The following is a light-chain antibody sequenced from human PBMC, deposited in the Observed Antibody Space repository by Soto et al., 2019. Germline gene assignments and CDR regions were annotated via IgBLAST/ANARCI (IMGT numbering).Light chain of an antibody. V-gene: IGKV3-15*01. CDR1: QSVSSN. Sequence: EIVMTQSPATLSLSPGERATLSCRASQSVSSNLAWYQQKLGQAPRLLIYGASTRATGIPARFSGSGSGTEFTLTISSLKSEDFAVYYCQQYNNWLTFGGGTKVDIK. CDR2: GAS. CDR3: QQYNNWLT. J-gene: IGKJ4*01.